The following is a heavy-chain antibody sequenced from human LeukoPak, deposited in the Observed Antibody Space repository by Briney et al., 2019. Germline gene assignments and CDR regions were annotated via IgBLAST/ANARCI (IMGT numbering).Heavy chain of an antibody. D-gene: IGHD5-12*01. J-gene: IGHJ4*02. CDR1: GFSFSDYY. CDR2: ISSTSSYT. CDR3: ARSYGWLPGGM. V-gene: IGHV3-11*03. Sequence: GGSLRLSCAASGFSFSDYYMSWIRQAPGKGLEWVSYISSTSSYTNYADSVKGRFTISRDNAKNSLHLQMNSLRAEDTAVYYCARSYGWLPGGMWGQGTLVTVSS.